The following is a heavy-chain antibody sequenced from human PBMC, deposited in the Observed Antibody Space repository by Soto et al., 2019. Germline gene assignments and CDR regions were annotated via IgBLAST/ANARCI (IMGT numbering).Heavy chain of an antibody. CDR3: IKSSRTLGDS. D-gene: IGHD6-13*01. CDR1: GFTFSNFA. V-gene: IGHV3-23*01. Sequence: EVQLLESGGGLVQPGGSLRLSCAASGFTFSNFAMSRVRQAPGKGLEWVSAIGTSGGDTYYADSVKGRFTISRDNSKNTLYLQLSSLRAEDTAVYYAIKSSRTLGDSWGQGTLVTVSS. J-gene: IGHJ4*02. CDR2: IGTSGGDT.